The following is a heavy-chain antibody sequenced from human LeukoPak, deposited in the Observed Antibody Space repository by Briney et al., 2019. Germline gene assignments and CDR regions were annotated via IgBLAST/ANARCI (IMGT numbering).Heavy chain of an antibody. CDR2: MNPNSGNT. D-gene: IGHD6-13*01. Sequence: GASVKVSCEASGYTSTTYDFNWVGQAAGQGLEWRGWMNPNSGNTGNAQKFQGRVTMTRNTSISTAYMELTSLTSEDTAVYFCARIAAPGNRRWNFWGQGTLVTVSS. CDR1: GYTSTTYD. J-gene: IGHJ4*02. CDR3: ARIAAPGNRRWNF. V-gene: IGHV1-8*01.